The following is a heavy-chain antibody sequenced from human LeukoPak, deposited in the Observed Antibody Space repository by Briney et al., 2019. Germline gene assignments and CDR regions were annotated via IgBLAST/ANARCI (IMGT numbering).Heavy chain of an antibody. CDR3: ARGGGSYYYDSNWTEY. J-gene: IGHJ4*02. CDR2: ISAYNGNT. V-gene: IGHV1-18*01. CDR1: GYTLTSYG. Sequence: GASVKVSCKASGYTLTSYGISWVRQAPGQGREWVGLISAYNGNTNYAQKLQGRVTMTTDTSTSTAYKELRSLRSDDTAVYYCARGGGSYYYDSNWTEYWGQGTLVTVSS. D-gene: IGHD3-22*01.